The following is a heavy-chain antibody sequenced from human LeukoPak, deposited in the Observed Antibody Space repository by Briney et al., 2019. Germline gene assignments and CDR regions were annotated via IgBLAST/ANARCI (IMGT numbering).Heavy chain of an antibody. V-gene: IGHV3-33*01. CDR3: ARGDYGGYERGPSVIDY. D-gene: IGHD4-17*01. CDR2: IWYDGSNK. CDR1: GFTFSSYG. J-gene: IGHJ4*02. Sequence: QTGGSLRLSCAASGFTFSSYGMYWVRQAPGKGLEWVAVIWYDGSNKYYADSVKGRFTISRDNSKNTLYLQMNSLRAEDTAVYYCARGDYGGYERGPSVIDYWGQGTLVTVSS.